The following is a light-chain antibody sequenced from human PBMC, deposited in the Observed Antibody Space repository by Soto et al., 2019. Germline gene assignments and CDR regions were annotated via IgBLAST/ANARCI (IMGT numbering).Light chain of an antibody. J-gene: IGKJ4*01. V-gene: IGKV1-5*03. CDR2: KAS. Sequence: DGQMTQYPSTLSASVGDRVTITCRASQSISTWLAWYQQKPGKAPKILISKASTLQSGVPPRFSGSGSGTEFTLTISSLQPDDFATYYCQQYESYPMTFGGGTKVEIK. CDR1: QSISTW. CDR3: QQYESYPMT.